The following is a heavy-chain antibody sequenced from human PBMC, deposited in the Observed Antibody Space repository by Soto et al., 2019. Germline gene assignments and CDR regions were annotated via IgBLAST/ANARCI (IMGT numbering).Heavy chain of an antibody. D-gene: IGHD3-10*01. V-gene: IGHV1-69*06. Sequence: QVQLVQSGAEVKKPGSSVKVSCKASGGTLSTYAISWVRQAPGQGLEWLGGIISIFDTVNYAQKFQGRVTITADKSTSTAYMELSSLRSEDTAVYYCARDNYGSGSYYSRLYYFDYWGQGTLVTVSS. CDR2: IISIFDTV. J-gene: IGHJ4*02. CDR1: GGTLSTYA. CDR3: ARDNYGSGSYYSRLYYFDY.